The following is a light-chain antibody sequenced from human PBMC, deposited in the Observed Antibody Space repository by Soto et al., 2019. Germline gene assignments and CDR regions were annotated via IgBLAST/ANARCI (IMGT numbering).Light chain of an antibody. V-gene: IGKV3-20*01. CDR2: DAS. CDR3: QQCAHSPLT. CDR1: QSVSNNY. J-gene: IGKJ1*01. Sequence: EIVLTQSPGTLSLSPGERATLSCSASQSVSNNYVAWYQQKPGQPPRLLIHDASNRATGIPDRFSGSGSGTDFTLTISRLEPEDFALYYCQQCAHSPLTFGQGTKVDIK.